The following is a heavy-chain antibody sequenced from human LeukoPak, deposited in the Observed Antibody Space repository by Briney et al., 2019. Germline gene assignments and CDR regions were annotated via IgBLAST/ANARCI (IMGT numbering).Heavy chain of an antibody. CDR1: GGSISSGDYY. CDR2: IYYSGST. V-gene: IGHV4-30-4*01. J-gene: IGHJ4*02. CDR3: ARALPYYILTEYYFDY. Sequence: PSQTLSLTCTVSGGSISSGDYYWSWIRQPPGKGLEWIGYIYYSGSTYYNPSLKSRVTISVDTSKNQFSLKLSSVTAADTAVYYCARALPYYILTEYYFDYWGQGTLVTVSS. D-gene: IGHD3-9*01.